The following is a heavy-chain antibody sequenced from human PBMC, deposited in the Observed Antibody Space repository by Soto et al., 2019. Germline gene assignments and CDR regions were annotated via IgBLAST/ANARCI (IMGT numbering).Heavy chain of an antibody. Sequence: EVQLVESGGGLVQPGRSLRLSCAASGFTFDDYAMHWVRQPPGKGLEWVSGITWNSGIIGYADSVKGRFTISRDNSKHXLYLQMNSLRPEDTALYYCAKDQGYSTSYYGYVDLWGRGTLVTVSS. CDR1: GFTFDDYA. J-gene: IGHJ2*01. V-gene: IGHV3-9*01. CDR2: ITWNSGII. D-gene: IGHD6-13*01. CDR3: AKDQGYSTSYYGYVDL.